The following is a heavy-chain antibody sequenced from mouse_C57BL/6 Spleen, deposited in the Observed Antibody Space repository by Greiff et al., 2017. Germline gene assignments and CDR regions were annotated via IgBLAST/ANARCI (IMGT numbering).Heavy chain of an antibody. Sequence: EVQLQQSGPELVKPGASVKIPCKASGYTFTDYNMDWVKQSHGKSLEWIGDINPNNGGTIYNQKFKGKATLTVDKSSSTAYMGLRSLTSEDTAVYYCARSNYGSSVYAMDYWGQGTSVTVSS. CDR1: GYTFTDYN. V-gene: IGHV1-18*01. J-gene: IGHJ4*01. D-gene: IGHD1-1*01. CDR3: ARSNYGSSVYAMDY. CDR2: INPNNGGT.